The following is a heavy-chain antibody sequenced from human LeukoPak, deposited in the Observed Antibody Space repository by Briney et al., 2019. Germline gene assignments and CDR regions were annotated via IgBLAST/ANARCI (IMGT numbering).Heavy chain of an antibody. CDR3: ARDWSKSIVVVPAAHY. D-gene: IGHD2-2*01. V-gene: IGHV3-30-3*01. J-gene: IGHJ4*02. CDR1: GFTFSSYA. CDR2: ISYDGSNK. Sequence: QPGRSLRLSCAASGFTFSSYAMHWVRQAPGKGLEWVAVISYDGSNKYYADSVKGRFTISRDNSKNTLYLQMNSLRVEDTAVYYCARDWSKSIVVVPAAHYWGQGTLVTVSS.